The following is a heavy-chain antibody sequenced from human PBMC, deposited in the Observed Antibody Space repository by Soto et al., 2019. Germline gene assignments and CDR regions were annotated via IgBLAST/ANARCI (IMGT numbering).Heavy chain of an antibody. V-gene: IGHV1-69*08. CDR2: VIPILDIS. CDR1: GGTLSHYT. D-gene: IGHD2-2*01. J-gene: IGHJ5*02. CDR3: AREVPTVGQSGATGWFDP. Sequence: QVQLVQSGPEVKKPGSSVMVSCTASGGTLSHYTISWLRQAPGQGLEYMGRVIPILDISNYAQKFQGRVTITADKSTNKAYMEISSLRSDDTAVYYCAREVPTVGQSGATGWFDPWGQGTKVTVS.